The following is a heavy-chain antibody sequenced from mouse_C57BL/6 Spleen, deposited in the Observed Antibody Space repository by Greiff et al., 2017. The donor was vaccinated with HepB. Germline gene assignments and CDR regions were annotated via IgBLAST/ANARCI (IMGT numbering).Heavy chain of an antibody. D-gene: IGHD1-1*01. CDR2: IYPGSGST. CDR3: ARTPSYYGSSYWYFDV. J-gene: IGHJ1*03. CDR1: GYTFTSYW. V-gene: IGHV1-55*01. Sequence: QVQLQQPGAKLVKPGASVKMSCKASGYTFTSYWITWVKQRPGQGLEWIGDIYPGSGSTNYNEKFKSKATLTVDTSSSTAYMQLSSLTSEDSAVYYCARTPSYYGSSYWYFDVWGTGTTVTVSS.